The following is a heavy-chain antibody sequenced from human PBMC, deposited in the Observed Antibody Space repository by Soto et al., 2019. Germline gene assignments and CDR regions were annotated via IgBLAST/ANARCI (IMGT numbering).Heavy chain of an antibody. D-gene: IGHD2-2*01. CDR2: INTGNGDS. Sequence: ASVKVSCKTSGYVFTSFAIHWMRQAPGQGPEWMGWINTGNGDSKYSEKFQDRVTITRDTSATTAYMELSSLRSEDTAVYYCARSTTTVMPGFDNWGQGTLVTVSS. V-gene: IGHV1-3*04. CDR1: GYVFTSFA. J-gene: IGHJ4*02. CDR3: ARSTTTVMPGFDN.